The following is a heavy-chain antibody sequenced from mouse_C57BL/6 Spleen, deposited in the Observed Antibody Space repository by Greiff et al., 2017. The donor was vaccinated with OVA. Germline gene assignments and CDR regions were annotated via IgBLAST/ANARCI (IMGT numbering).Heavy chain of an antibody. CDR2: IDPSDSET. J-gene: IGHJ2*01. Sequence: VQLQQPGAELVRPGSSVKLSCKASGYTFTSYWMHWVKQRPIQGLEWIGNIDPSDSETHYNQKFKDKATLTVDKSSSTAYMQLSSLTSEDSAVYYCARRGDYDGFDYWGQGTTRTVSS. CDR1: GYTFTSYW. V-gene: IGHV1-52*01. CDR3: ARRGDYDGFDY. D-gene: IGHD2-4*01.